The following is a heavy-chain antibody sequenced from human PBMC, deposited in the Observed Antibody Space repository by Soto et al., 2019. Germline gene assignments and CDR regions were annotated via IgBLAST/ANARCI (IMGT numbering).Heavy chain of an antibody. D-gene: IGHD4-17*01. Sequence: QITLKESGPTLVKPTQTLTLTCTFSGFSLTTQGVHVGWIRQPPGKALEWLALIYWDDNEGYSTSLKYRLTITKDTSKSQVFLTLATVDPVDTATYYCVYRDFGDYFFHFWGQGILVNVSS. V-gene: IGHV2-5*02. CDR3: VYRDFGDYFFHF. J-gene: IGHJ4*02. CDR1: GFSLTTQGVH. CDR2: IYWDDNE.